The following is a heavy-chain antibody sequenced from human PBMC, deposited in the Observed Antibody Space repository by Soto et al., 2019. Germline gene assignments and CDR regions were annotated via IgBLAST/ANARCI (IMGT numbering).Heavy chain of an antibody. CDR3: ATDVVRSTGGDS. J-gene: IGHJ4*02. D-gene: IGHD7-27*01. Sequence: QVQLVQSGAEVKEPGSSVKVSCKTSGGTFTTSSFVWVRQGPGQGLEWMGGIIPIFSKTNLAPKFQGRVKFTADESTRTVYMELSSLRSEDTAIYYCATDVVRSTGGDSWGQGTLVTVSS. CDR1: GGTFTTSS. V-gene: IGHV1-69*01. CDR2: IIPIFSKT.